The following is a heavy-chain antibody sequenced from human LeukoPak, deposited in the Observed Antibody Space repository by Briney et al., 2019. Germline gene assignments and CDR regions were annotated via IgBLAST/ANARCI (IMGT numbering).Heavy chain of an antibody. V-gene: IGHV3-23*01. Sequence: GGSLRLSCAASEFTFVRYAMNWVRQAPGKGLEWVSSISGSGASTYYADSLKGRFTISRDSSKNTLYLQMNSLRGEDSAVYYCAKGEVDYYPSVDGMDVWGQGTTVTVSS. CDR1: EFTFVRYA. J-gene: IGHJ6*02. CDR2: ISGSGAST. CDR3: AKGEVDYYPSVDGMDV. D-gene: IGHD3-10*01.